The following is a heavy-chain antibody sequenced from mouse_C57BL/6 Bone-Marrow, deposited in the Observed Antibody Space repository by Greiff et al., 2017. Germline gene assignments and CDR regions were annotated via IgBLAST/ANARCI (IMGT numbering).Heavy chain of an antibody. V-gene: IGHV5-9-1*02. CDR3: TIDGVLVLDY. CDR2: ISSGGDYI. J-gene: IGHJ2*01. Sequence: EVKLMESGEGLVKPGGSLKLSCAASGFTFSSYAMSWVRQTPEKRLEWVAYISSGGDYIYYADPVKGRFTISRDNARNTLDLQMSSLKSEYTSMYYCTIDGVLVLDYWGQGTTLTVSS. CDR1: GFTFSSYA. D-gene: IGHD1-1*01.